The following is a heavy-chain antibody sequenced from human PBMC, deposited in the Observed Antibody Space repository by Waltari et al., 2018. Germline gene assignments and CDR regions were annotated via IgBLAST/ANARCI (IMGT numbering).Heavy chain of an antibody. J-gene: IGHJ6*02. Sequence: QVQLVQSGAEVKSPGASVRVSCKASGYTFTTYALPWVRQAPGPRLEWMGWINTENGNTKYSQKFQGRVTITRDTSASTASLELSSLRSEDTAVYYCARISEVTTSGDYYGLDVWGQGTTVTVAS. D-gene: IGHD4-17*01. V-gene: IGHV1-3*04. CDR2: INTENGNT. CDR1: GYTFTTYA. CDR3: ARISEVTTSGDYYGLDV.